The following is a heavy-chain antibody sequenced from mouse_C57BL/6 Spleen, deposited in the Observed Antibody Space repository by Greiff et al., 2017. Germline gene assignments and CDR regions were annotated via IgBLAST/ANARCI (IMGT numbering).Heavy chain of an antibody. D-gene: IGHD2-4*01. CDR2: IDPNSGGT. CDR3: AREGYDYSFAY. CDR1: GYTFTSSW. Sequence: VQLQQPGAELVKPGASVKLSCKASGYTFTSSWMHWVKQRPGRGLEWLGRIDPNSGGTKYNEKFKSKATLTVDKPSSTAYMQLSSLTSEDSAGYYCAREGYDYSFAYWGQGTLVTVSA. V-gene: IGHV1-72*01. J-gene: IGHJ3*01.